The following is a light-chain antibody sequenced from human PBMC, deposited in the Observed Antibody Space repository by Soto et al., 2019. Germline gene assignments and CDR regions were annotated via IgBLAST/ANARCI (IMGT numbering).Light chain of an antibody. V-gene: IGLV2-14*01. J-gene: IGLJ3*02. CDR2: EVS. CDR1: SSDVGRYNY. CDR3: ASYTTTFSWV. Sequence: QSALTQPASVSGPPGQSITISCSGSSSDVGRYNYVSWYQHHPGKAPKLMIYEVSYRPSGVSHRFSGSKSGNTASLTISGLQAEDEADYHCASYTTTFSWVFGGGTKVTVL.